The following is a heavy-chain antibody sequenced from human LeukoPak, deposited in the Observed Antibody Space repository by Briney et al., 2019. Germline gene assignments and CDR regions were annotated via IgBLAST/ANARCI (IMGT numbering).Heavy chain of an antibody. V-gene: IGHV4-61*02. J-gene: IGHJ5*02. D-gene: IGHD6-13*01. CDR2: IYTSGST. CDR3: ARDLEQQLQNWFDP. Sequence: PSQTLSLTCTVSGGSISSGSYYWSWIRQPAGKGLEWIGRIYTSGSTYYNPSLKSRVTISVDTSKNQFSLKLSSVTAADTAVYYCARDLEQQLQNWFDPWGQGTLVTVSS. CDR1: GGSISSGSYY.